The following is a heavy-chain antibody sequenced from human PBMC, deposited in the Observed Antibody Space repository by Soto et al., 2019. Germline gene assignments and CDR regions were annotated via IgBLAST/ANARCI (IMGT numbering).Heavy chain of an antibody. CDR1: GFTFSSYG. CDR3: ARASGLDLAAIGY. D-gene: IGHD3-3*01. CDR2: IWYDGSNK. J-gene: IGHJ4*02. V-gene: IGHV3-33*01. Sequence: QVQLVESGGGVVQPGRSLRLSCAASGFTFSSYGMHWVRQAPGKGLEWVAIIWYDGSNKYYADSVKGRFTISRDNSKNTLYLQMNSLRAEDTAVYYCARASGLDLAAIGYWGQGTLVTVSS.